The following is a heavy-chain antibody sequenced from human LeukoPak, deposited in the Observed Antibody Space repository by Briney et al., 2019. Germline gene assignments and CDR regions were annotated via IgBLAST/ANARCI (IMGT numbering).Heavy chain of an antibody. CDR2: IKSKTDGGTT. J-gene: IGHJ4*02. Sequence: GGSLRLSCAASGFTFSSYGMSWVRQAPGKGLEWVGRIKSKTDGGTTDYAAPVKGRFTISRDDSKNTLYLQMNSLKTEDTAVYYCTVRGYSYGSDFDYWGQGTLVTVSS. CDR1: GFTFSSYG. V-gene: IGHV3-15*01. D-gene: IGHD5-18*01. CDR3: TVRGYSYGSDFDY.